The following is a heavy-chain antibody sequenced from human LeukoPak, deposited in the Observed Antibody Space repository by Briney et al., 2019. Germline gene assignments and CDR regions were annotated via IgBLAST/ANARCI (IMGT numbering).Heavy chain of an antibody. CDR1: GDSIRSYY. Sequence: SETLSLTCTVSGDSIRSYYWSWIRQPPGKGLEWIGYLYYSGSTNYNPSLKSRVTISVDTSKNQFSLKLSSVTAADTAVYYCARHGVAAALDAWYFELWGRGTPVTVSS. CDR3: ARHGVAAALDAWYFEL. CDR2: LYYSGST. D-gene: IGHD6-13*01. J-gene: IGHJ2*01. V-gene: IGHV4-59*01.